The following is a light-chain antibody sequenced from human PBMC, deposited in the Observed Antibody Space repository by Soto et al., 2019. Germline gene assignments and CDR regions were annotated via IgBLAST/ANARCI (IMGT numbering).Light chain of an antibody. J-gene: IGLJ1*01. CDR3: SSYTTSNTRQIV. CDR2: DVS. V-gene: IGLV2-14*01. CDR1: SSDVGGYTY. Sequence: QSALTQPASVSGSRGQAITISCTGTSSDVGGYTYVSWYQQHPGKAPKFVIYDVSNRPSGVSNRFSGSKSGNTASLTISGLQAEDEADYYCSSYTTSNTRQIVFGTGTKLTVL.